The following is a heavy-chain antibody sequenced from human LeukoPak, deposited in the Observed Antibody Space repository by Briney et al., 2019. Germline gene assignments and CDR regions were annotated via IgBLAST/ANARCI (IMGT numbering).Heavy chain of an antibody. V-gene: IGHV4-4*09. D-gene: IGHD7-27*01. Sequence: PSETLSLTCTVSGGFISSYYWSWIRQPPGKGLEWIGYIYTSGSTNYNPSLKSRVTISVDTSKNQFSLKLSSVTAADTAVYYCARQDSGDRAAFDIWGQGTMVTVSS. CDR2: IYTSGST. CDR1: GGFISSYY. J-gene: IGHJ3*02. CDR3: ARQDSGDRAAFDI.